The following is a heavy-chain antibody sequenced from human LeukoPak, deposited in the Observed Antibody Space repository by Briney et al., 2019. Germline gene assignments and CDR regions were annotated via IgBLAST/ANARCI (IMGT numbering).Heavy chain of an antibody. D-gene: IGHD2-2*01. V-gene: IGHV3-7*01. J-gene: IGHJ4*02. CDR1: GFTFTTYW. Sequence: GGSLRLSCAASGFTFTTYWMAWVRQAPGKGLEWVANIRQDGGEKYYVDSVKGCFTISRDNAQNSLYLHINSLGAEDTAVYYCARHREGTTQVGLFNYWGQGTLVTVSS. CDR2: IRQDGGEK. CDR3: ARHREGTTQVGLFNY.